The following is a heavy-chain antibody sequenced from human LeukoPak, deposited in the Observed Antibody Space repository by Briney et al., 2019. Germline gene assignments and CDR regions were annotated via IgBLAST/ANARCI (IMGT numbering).Heavy chain of an antibody. D-gene: IGHD3-10*01. CDR3: SRLSGSGSYSPLRYFDY. CDR1: GGSISSYY. J-gene: IGHJ4*02. V-gene: IGHV4-59*08. CDR2: IYYSGST. Sequence: SETLSLTCTVSGGSISSYYWSWIRQPPGKGLEWIGYIYYSGSTNYNPSLKSRVTISVDTSKNQFSLKLSSVTAADTAVYYCSRLSGSGSYSPLRYFDYWGQGTLVTVSS.